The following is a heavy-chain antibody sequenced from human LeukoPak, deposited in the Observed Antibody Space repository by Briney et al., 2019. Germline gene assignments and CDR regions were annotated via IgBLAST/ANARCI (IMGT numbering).Heavy chain of an antibody. D-gene: IGHD3-10*02. CDR2: ISVSGTT. J-gene: IGHJ5*02. V-gene: IGHV4-4*07. Sequence: SETLSLTCTVTGGSSSSHYWSWIRQPAGKGLEWIGRISVSGTTDYNPSLKSRVTISVDTSKNQFSLKLSSVTAADTAVYYCARVTLSGDWFDPWGQGTLVTVSS. CDR1: GGSSSSHY. CDR3: ARVTLSGDWFDP.